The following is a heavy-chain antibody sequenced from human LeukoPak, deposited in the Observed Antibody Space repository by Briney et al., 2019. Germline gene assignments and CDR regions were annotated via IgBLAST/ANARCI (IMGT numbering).Heavy chain of an antibody. J-gene: IGHJ3*01. CDR3: TRETAFDF. CDR2: ISWKSGTI. CDR1: GFTFDDYA. V-gene: IGHV3-9*01. Sequence: GGSLRLSCVASGFTFDDYAFHWVRQAPGKGLEWVSSISWKSGTIAYADSVKGRFTISRDNAKNSLYLQMNSLRAEDTAVYYCTRETAFDFWGQGTVVTVSS.